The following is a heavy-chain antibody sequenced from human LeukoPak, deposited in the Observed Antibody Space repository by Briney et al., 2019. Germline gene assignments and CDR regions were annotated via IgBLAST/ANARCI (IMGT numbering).Heavy chain of an antibody. J-gene: IGHJ4*02. Sequence: PSETLSLTCTVSGGSISSYYWSWIRQPPGKGLEWIGYIYYSGSTNYNPSLKSRVTISVDTSKNQFSLKLSSVTAADTAVYYCARDRAVGFDYWGQGTLVTVSS. D-gene: IGHD4-23*01. V-gene: IGHV4-59*01. CDR3: ARDRAVGFDY. CDR2: IYYSGST. CDR1: GGSISSYY.